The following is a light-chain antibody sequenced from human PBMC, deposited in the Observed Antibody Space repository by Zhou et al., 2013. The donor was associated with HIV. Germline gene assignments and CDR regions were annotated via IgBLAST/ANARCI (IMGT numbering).Light chain of an antibody. CDR1: QSIGSW. CDR3: LQDYSYPRT. CDR2: KTS. V-gene: IGKV1-5*03. J-gene: IGKJ2*01. Sequence: DIQMTQSPSTLSASVGDRVTITCRASQSIGSWLAWYQQKPGKAPNLLIYKTSTLERGVPSRFSGSGSGTEFTLTISTLQPDDFATYYCLQDYSYPRTFGQGTKLEIK.